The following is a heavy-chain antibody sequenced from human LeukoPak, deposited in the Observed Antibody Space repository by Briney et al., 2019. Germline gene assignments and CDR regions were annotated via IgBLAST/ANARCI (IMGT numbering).Heavy chain of an antibody. V-gene: IGHV4-30-4*01. Sequence: SQTLSLTCTVIGGSISTSDSYWTWIRQSPGKGLEWIGYIYYTGRTYYNPSLDLDLKSRLSIWQDTSKNQFFLHLTSVTAADTAVYYCTRDPTVTNAGDWYFDVWGRGTLVTVSS. CDR3: TRDPTVTNAGDWYFDV. CDR2: IYYTGRT. J-gene: IGHJ2*01. CDR1: GGSISTSDSY. D-gene: IGHD4-17*01.